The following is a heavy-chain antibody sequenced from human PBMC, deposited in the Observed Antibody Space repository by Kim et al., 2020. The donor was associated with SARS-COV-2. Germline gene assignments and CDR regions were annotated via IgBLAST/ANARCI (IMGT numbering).Heavy chain of an antibody. D-gene: IGHD3-22*01. CDR2: INSDGSST. CDR1: GFTFSSYW. CDR3: ASWDENYYDSSVHDY. J-gene: IGHJ4*02. Sequence: GGSLRLSCAASGFTFSSYWMHWVRQAPGKGLVWVSRINSDGSSTSYADSVKGRFTISRDNAKNTLYLQMNSLRAEDTAVYYCASWDENYYDSSVHDYWGQGTLTTVSS. V-gene: IGHV3-74*01.